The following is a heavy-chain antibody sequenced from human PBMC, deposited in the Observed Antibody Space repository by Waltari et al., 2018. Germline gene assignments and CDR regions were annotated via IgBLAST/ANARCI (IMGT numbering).Heavy chain of an antibody. CDR3: ARSDRIAYCSGGSCYSHY. Sequence: QVQLVQSGAEVKKPGASVKVSCKASGYTFTSYGISWGRQAPGQGLEWMGWISSYNGNTNYAQKLQCRVTMTTDTSTSTAYMELRSLRSDDTAVYYCARSDRIAYCSGGSCYSHYWGQGTLVTVSS. D-gene: IGHD2-15*01. J-gene: IGHJ4*02. CDR1: GYTFTSYG. CDR2: ISSYNGNT. V-gene: IGHV1-18*01.